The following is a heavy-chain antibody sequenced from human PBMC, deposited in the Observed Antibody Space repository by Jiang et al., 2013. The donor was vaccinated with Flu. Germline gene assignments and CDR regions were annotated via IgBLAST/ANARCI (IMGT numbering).Heavy chain of an antibody. D-gene: IGHD5-12*01. V-gene: IGHV4-39*07. CDR3: ARAQKYSGFELPYFDY. CDR1: GGSISSDDYY. J-gene: IGHJ4*02. Sequence: GLLKPSETLSLTCTVSGGSISSDDYYWGWIRQSPGKGLEWVGSIYDDGSTYYNPSLKSRVTILVDTSKNRFSLKLSSVTAADTAVYYCARAQKYSGFELPYFDYWGQGTLVTVSS. CDR2: IYDDGST.